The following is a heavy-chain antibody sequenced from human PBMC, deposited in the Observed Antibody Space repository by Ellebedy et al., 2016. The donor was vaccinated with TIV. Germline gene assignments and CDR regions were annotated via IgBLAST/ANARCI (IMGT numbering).Heavy chain of an antibody. CDR2: ISYDGSNK. V-gene: IGHV3-30*03. CDR1: GFTFSSYG. J-gene: IGHJ4*02. D-gene: IGHD6-19*01. Sequence: GGSLRLXCAASGFTFSSYGMHWVRQAPGKGLEWVAVISYDGSNKYYADSVKGRFTISRDNAKNSLYLQMNSLRAEDTAVYYCARLGEYSSGWYDYWGQGTLVTVSS. CDR3: ARLGEYSSGWYDY.